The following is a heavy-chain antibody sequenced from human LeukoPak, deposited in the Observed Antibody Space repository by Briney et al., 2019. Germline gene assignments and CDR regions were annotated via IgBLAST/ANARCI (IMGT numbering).Heavy chain of an antibody. V-gene: IGHV4-59*01. CDR3: ARDRDYDSRATGYCGMDV. J-gene: IGHJ6*02. CDR2: IYYSGST. CDR1: GGSISSYY. Sequence: SETLSLTCTVSGGSISSYYWSWIRQPPGKGLEWIGYIYYSGSTNYNPSLKSRVTISVDTSKNQFSLKLSSVTAADTAVYYCARDRDYDSRATGYCGMDVWGQGTTVTVSS. D-gene: IGHD3-22*01.